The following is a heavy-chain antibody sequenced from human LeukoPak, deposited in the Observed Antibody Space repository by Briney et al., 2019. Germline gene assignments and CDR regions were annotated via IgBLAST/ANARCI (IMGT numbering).Heavy chain of an antibody. D-gene: IGHD2/OR15-2a*01. J-gene: IGHJ4*02. CDR3: ARDLYPARYFDY. V-gene: IGHV3-21*01. CDR2: ISSSSSYI. Sequence: GGSLRLSCAASGFTFSSYEMNWVRQAPGKGLEWVSSISSSSSYIYYADSVKGRFTISRDNAKNSLYLQMNNLRAEDTALYYCARDLYPARYFDYWGQGTLVTVSS. CDR1: GFTFSSYE.